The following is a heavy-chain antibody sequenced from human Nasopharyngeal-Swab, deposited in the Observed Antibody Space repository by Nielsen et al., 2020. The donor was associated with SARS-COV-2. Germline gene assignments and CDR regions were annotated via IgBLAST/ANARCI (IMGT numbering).Heavy chain of an antibody. V-gene: IGHV3-30-3*01. CDR1: GFTFSSYA. CDR2: ISYDGSNK. J-gene: IGHJ3*02. CDR3: ARALLWFGESILDDAFDI. Sequence: LKISCAASGFTFSSYAMHWVRQAPGKGLEWVAVISYDGSNKYYADSVKGRFTISRDNSKNTLYLQMNSLRAEDTAVYYCARALLWFGESILDDAFDIWGQGTMVTVSS. D-gene: IGHD3-10*01.